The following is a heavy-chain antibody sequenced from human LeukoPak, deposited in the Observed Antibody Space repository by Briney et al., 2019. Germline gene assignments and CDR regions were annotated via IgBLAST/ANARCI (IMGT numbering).Heavy chain of an antibody. Sequence: SETLSLTCTVSGGSISSSSYYWGWIRQPPGKGLEWIGSIYYSGSTYYNPSLKSRVTISVDTSKNQFSLKLSSVTAADTAVYYCARVGDYYDSSGYYYFGAFDIWGQGTMVTVSS. CDR3: ARVGDYYDSSGYYYFGAFDI. CDR1: GGSISSSSYY. V-gene: IGHV4-39*07. CDR2: IYYSGST. D-gene: IGHD3-22*01. J-gene: IGHJ3*02.